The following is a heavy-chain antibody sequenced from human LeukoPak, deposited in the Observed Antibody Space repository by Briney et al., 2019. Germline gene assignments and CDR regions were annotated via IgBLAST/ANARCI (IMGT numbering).Heavy chain of an antibody. CDR3: AKDHYPTYFAMRIYYLDY. J-gene: IGHJ4*02. CDR1: GFTFSSYA. Sequence: TGGSLRLSCAASGFTFSSYAMSWVRQAPGKGLEWVSAISGSGGSTYYADSVKGRFTISRDNSKNTLYLQMNSLRAEDTAVYYCAKDHYPTYFAMRIYYLDYWGQGTLVTVSS. V-gene: IGHV3-23*01. D-gene: IGHD2-2*01. CDR2: ISGSGGST.